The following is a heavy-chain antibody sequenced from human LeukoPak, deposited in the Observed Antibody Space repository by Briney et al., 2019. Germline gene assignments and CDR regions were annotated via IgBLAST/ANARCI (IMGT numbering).Heavy chain of an antibody. Sequence: SQTLSLTCTVSGGSISSGSYYWSWIRQPAGKGLEWIGRIYTSGSTNYNPSLKSRVTISVDTSKNQFSLKLSSVTAADTAVYYCARDPPAYCGGDCYSTDYWGQGTLVTVSS. CDR3: ARDPPAYCGGDCYSTDY. V-gene: IGHV4-61*02. J-gene: IGHJ4*02. D-gene: IGHD2-21*01. CDR1: GGSISSGSYY. CDR2: IYTSGST.